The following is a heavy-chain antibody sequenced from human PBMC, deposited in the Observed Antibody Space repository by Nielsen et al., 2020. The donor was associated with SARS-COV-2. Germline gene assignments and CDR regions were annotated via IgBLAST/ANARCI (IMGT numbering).Heavy chain of an antibody. V-gene: IGHV6-1*01. D-gene: IGHD4-17*01. CDR3: ARARGAYGDYYYYYYTDV. CDR2: TYYWSKWYN. J-gene: IGHJ6*03. Sequence: WIRQSPSRGLEWLGRTYYWSKWYNDYAVSVKSRITINPDTSKNQFSLHLNSVTPEDTAVYYCARARGAYGDYYYYYYTDVWGKGTTVTVSS.